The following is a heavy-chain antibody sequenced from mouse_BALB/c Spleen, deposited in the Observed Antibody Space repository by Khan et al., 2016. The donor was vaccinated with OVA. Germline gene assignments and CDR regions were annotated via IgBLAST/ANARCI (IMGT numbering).Heavy chain of an antibody. CDR3: ARAYYRYDGYYAMDY. CDR2: IWGGGGT. J-gene: IGHJ4*01. Sequence: VELVESGPGLVAPSQSLSITCTVSGFSLSRYNIHWVRQPPGKGLEWLGMIWGGGGTDYNSTLKSRLSISKDNSKSQVFLKMNGLQTDDTAMYCCARAYYRYDGYYAMDYWGQGTSVTVSS. V-gene: IGHV2-6-4*01. D-gene: IGHD2-14*01. CDR1: GFSLSRYN.